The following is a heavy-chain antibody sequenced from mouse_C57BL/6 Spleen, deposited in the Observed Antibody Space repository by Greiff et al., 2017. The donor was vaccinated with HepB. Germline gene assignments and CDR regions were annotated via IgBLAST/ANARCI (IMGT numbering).Heavy chain of an antibody. J-gene: IGHJ2*01. D-gene: IGHD3-3*01. Sequence: EVQVVESGGGLVKPGGSLKLSCAASGFTFSSYAMSWVRQTPEKRLEWVATISDGGSYTYYPDNVKGRFTISRDNAKNNLYLQMSHLKSEDTAMYYCARGGSRGDWDYWGQGTTLTVSS. V-gene: IGHV5-4*01. CDR2: ISDGGSYT. CDR1: GFTFSSYA. CDR3: ARGGSRGDWDY.